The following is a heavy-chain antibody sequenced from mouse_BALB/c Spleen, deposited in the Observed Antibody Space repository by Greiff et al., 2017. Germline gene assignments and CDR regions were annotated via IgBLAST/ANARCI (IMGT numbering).Heavy chain of an antibody. CDR1: GYTFTDYA. V-gene: IGHV1S137*01. D-gene: IGHD3-2*01. J-gene: IGHJ4*01. CDR2: ISTYYGDA. Sequence: VQLQQSGAELVRPGVSVKISCKGSGYTFTDYAMHWVKQSHAKSLEWIGVISTYYGDASYNQKFKGKATMTVDKSSSTAYMELARLTSEDSAIYYCARGTARATSAMDYWGQGTSVTVSS. CDR3: ARGTARATSAMDY.